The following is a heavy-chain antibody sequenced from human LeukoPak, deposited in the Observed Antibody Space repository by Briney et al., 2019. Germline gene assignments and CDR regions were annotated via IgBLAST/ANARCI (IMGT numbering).Heavy chain of an antibody. V-gene: IGHV1-18*01. D-gene: IGHD3-9*01. CDR1: GYPFTRYG. Sequence: ASVKVSCKASGYPFTRYGIIWMRQAPGQGLEWMGWISAYDGNTNYAQNFQGRVTMTTDTSTSTAYMELRSLRSDDTAVYYCARTVGPPNRLVTTKGYFDYWGQGTLVTVSS. J-gene: IGHJ4*02. CDR2: ISAYDGNT. CDR3: ARTVGPPNRLVTTKGYFDY.